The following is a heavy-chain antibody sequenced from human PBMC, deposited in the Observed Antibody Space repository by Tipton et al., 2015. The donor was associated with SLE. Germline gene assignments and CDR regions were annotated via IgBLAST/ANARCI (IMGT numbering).Heavy chain of an antibody. CDR3: VLSFGGSPHNAFDI. J-gene: IGHJ3*02. Sequence: QVQLVQSGAEVKKPGASVKVSCKASGDTFSNSYIHWVRQAPGQGLEWMDIVDPSGGSTRAVEKFQGRLTVSRDTSTSTVYLELSSLRSEDTAVYYCVLSFGGSPHNAFDIWGQGTMVTVSS. CDR1: GDTFSNSY. V-gene: IGHV1-46*01. CDR2: VDPSGGST. D-gene: IGHD1-26*01.